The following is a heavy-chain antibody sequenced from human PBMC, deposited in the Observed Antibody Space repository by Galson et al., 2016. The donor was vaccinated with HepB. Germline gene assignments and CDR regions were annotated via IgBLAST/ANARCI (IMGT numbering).Heavy chain of an antibody. J-gene: IGHJ3*02. D-gene: IGHD6-19*01. V-gene: IGHV3-30*18. CDR3: AKKGYSSGKFDAFDI. CDR1: GFSYGSYA. Sequence: SLRLSCAAYGFSYGSYAMHWVRETPSKGLEWVAVISGDGTNKYYADSVKGRFTISRDNSKSTLYLQMSSLRADDTAVYSCAKKGYSSGKFDAFDIWGQGTVVTVSS. CDR2: ISGDGTNK.